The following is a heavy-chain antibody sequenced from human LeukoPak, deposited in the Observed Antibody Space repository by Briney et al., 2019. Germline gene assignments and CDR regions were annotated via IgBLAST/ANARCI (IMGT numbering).Heavy chain of an antibody. J-gene: IGHJ4*02. CDR2: IYYSGST. V-gene: IGHV4-59*01. Sequence: SETLSLTCTVSGGSIGSYYWSWIRQPPGKGLEWIGYIYYSGSTQYNPSLKSRVTISIDMSKNQFSLKLSSVTAADTAVYYCAAQLAYFDYWGQGTLVTVSS. D-gene: IGHD1-1*01. CDR1: GGSIGSYY. CDR3: AAQLAYFDY.